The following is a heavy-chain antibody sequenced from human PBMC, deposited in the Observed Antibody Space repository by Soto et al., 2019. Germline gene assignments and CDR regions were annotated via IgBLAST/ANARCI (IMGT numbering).Heavy chain of an antibody. CDR2: ISSGSEYI. V-gene: IGHV3-21*01. CDR1: GFMFTNRG. J-gene: IGHJ6*02. CDR3: AKDGAGGSVLDV. D-gene: IGHD6-13*01. Sequence: PGGSLRLSCAASGFMFTNRGMHWVRQAPGKGLQWVSSISSGSEYIFYADSVKGRRTTSRDNAKNSVYLQMNNLRVEDTAVYYCAKDGAGGSVLDVWGQGTSVTVSS.